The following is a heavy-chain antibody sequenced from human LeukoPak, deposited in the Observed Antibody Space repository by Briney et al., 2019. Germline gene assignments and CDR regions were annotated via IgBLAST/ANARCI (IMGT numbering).Heavy chain of an antibody. Sequence: ASVTVSCQASGYTFTSYGISWVRQAPGQGLEWMGWISAYNGNTNYAQKLQGRVTMTTDTSTSTAYMELRSLRSDDTAVYYCARDRGTYYYGSGTTVDYWGQGTLVTVSS. CDR3: ARDRGTYYYGSGTTVDY. J-gene: IGHJ4*02. CDR2: ISAYNGNT. V-gene: IGHV1-18*04. D-gene: IGHD3-10*01. CDR1: GYTFTSYG.